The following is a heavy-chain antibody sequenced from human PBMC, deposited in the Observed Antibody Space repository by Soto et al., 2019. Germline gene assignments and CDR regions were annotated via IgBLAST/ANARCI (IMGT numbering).Heavy chain of an antibody. Sequence: QVQLVESGGGLVKPGGSLRLSCAASGFTFSDYYMSWIRQAPGKGLEWVSYISSSGSTLYYADSVKGRFIISRDSAKNSLYRQMKSLRAEDTAVYYGAREGRGSGWRKDDGGQGTLVTVSS. CDR1: GFTFSDYY. J-gene: IGHJ4*02. V-gene: IGHV3-11*01. CDR2: ISSSGSTL. CDR3: AREGRGSGWRKDD. D-gene: IGHD6-19*01.